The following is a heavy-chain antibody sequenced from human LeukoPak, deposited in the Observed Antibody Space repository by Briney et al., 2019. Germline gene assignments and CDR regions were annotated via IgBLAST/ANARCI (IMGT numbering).Heavy chain of an antibody. CDR2: VFYTGST. CDR3: ARRLGSSADGILKYYFDY. D-gene: IGHD6-13*01. V-gene: IGHV4-39*01. Sequence: SETLSLTCTVSGVSIISSNYYRGWFRQPPGKGLEWIASVFYTGSTRHNPSLKSRVTISVDTSKNEFSLNLSSVTAEDTAVYYCARRLGSSADGILKYYFDYWGQGTLVTVSS. CDR1: GVSIISSNYY. J-gene: IGHJ4*02.